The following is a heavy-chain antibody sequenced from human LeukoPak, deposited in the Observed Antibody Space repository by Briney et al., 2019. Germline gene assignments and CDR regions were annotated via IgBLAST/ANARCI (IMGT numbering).Heavy chain of an antibody. D-gene: IGHD6-19*01. CDR2: ISSSGSAI. CDR3: ARFPSSGWVVGEWYLDY. J-gene: IGHJ4*02. CDR1: GFTFSSYE. Sequence: GGSLRLSCAASGFTFSSYEMNWVRQAPGKGLEWVSYISSSGSAIYYADSVKGRFTISRDNAKNSLYLQMNSLRAEDTAVYYCARFPSSGWVVGEWYLDYWGQGTLVTVSS. V-gene: IGHV3-48*03.